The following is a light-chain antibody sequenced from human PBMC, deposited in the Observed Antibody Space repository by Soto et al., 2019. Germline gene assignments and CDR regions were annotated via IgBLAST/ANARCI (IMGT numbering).Light chain of an antibody. CDR3: QHYGGRWT. J-gene: IGKJ1*01. Sequence: DIVMTQSPLSLPVTLRESSSTSLRSSRILLHSNGYNYLGWYLQKPGKSPQLLIYLGSNRASGVPDRFSGSGSGTDSAITIRSLEFGDAGMYYCQHYGGRWTFGQGTKVDI. CDR2: LGS. V-gene: IGKV2-28*01. CDR1: RILLHSNGYNY.